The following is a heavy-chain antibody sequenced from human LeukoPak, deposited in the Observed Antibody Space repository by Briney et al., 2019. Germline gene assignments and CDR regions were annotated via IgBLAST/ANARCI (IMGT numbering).Heavy chain of an antibody. Sequence: ASVKVSCKASGYTFTSYYMHWVRQAPGQGLEWMGIINPGGGSTSYAQKFQGRVTMTRDTSTSTVYMELSSLRSEDTAVYYCARDINTVTPNGGFDYWGQGTLVTVSS. CDR2: INPGGGST. D-gene: IGHD4-17*01. CDR3: ARDINTVTPNGGFDY. V-gene: IGHV1-46*01. CDR1: GYTFTSYY. J-gene: IGHJ4*02.